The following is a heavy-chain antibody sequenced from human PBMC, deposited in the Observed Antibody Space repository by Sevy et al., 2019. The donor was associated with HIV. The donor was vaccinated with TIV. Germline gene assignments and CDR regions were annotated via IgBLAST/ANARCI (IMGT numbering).Heavy chain of an antibody. CDR2: IWHDGSNE. Sequence: QLGGSLRLSCVASGFTFSTYVMHWVRQAPGKGLEWVAVIWHDGSNEYYADSVKGRLTISRDNSKNTLYLQMNSLRVEDTAVYYCASEAGYGANSRPFDYWGQGTLVTVSS. CDR1: GFTFSTYV. CDR3: ASEAGYGANSRPFDY. V-gene: IGHV3-33*08. D-gene: IGHD4-17*01. J-gene: IGHJ4*02.